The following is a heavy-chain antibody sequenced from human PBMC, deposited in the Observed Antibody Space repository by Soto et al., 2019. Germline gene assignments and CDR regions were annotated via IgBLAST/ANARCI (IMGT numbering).Heavy chain of an antibody. CDR3: ARRSAVTTFYFYGMDV. CDR1: GDSFNSNW. V-gene: IGHV5-51*01. Sequence: LGESLKISCKVSGDSFNSNWIAWVRQRPGRGLEWMGIIYPIDSDTRYSPSFQGQVTISVDRSVSSAFLQWRSLEASDTATYYCARRSAVTTFYFYGMDVWGQGTTVTVSS. J-gene: IGHJ6*02. D-gene: IGHD4-17*01. CDR2: IYPIDSDT.